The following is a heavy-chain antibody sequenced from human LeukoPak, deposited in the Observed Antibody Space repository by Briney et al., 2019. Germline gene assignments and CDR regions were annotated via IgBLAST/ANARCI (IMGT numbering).Heavy chain of an antibody. CDR3: AREDYYGSGSYYYY. CDR1: GFTFSTYP. CDR2: MRYDGFNK. Sequence: AGGSLRLSCAASGFTFSTYPMHWVRQAPGKGLEWVAFMRYDGFNKYNADSVRGRFTISRDNSKNTLYLQMNSLTTEDTAVYYCAREDYYGSGSYYYYWGQGTLVTVSS. D-gene: IGHD3-10*01. J-gene: IGHJ4*02. V-gene: IGHV3-30*02.